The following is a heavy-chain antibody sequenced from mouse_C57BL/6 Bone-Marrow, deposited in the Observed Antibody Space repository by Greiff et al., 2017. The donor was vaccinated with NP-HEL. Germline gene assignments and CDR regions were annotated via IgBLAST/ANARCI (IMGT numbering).Heavy chain of an antibody. CDR1: GFTFSSYA. CDR2: ISDGGSYT. D-gene: IGHD2-3*01. Sequence: EVMLVESGGGLVKPGGSLKLSCAASGFTFSSYAMSWVRQTPEKRLEWVATISDGGSYTYYPDNVKSRFTISRDNAKNNLYLQMSHLKSEDTAMYYCARGDGYWGQGTSVTVSS. V-gene: IGHV5-4*03. J-gene: IGHJ4*01. CDR3: ARGDGY.